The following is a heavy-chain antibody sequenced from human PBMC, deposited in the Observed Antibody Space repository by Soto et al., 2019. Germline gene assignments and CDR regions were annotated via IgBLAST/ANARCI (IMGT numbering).Heavy chain of an antibody. Sequence: QVQLVESGGGVVQPGRSLRLSCAASGFTFSSYGMHWVRQAPGKGLEWVAVIWYDGSNKYYADSVKGRFTISRDNSKNTLYLQMNSLRAEDTAVYYCAREVGATTPLDYRGQGTLVTVSS. D-gene: IGHD1-26*01. CDR1: GFTFSSYG. J-gene: IGHJ4*02. CDR3: AREVGATTPLDY. V-gene: IGHV3-33*01. CDR2: IWYDGSNK.